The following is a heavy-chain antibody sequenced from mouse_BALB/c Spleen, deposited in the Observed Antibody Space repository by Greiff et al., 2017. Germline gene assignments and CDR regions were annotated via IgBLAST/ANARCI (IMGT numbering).Heavy chain of an antibody. V-gene: IGHV3-2*02. Sequence: EVKLMESGPGLVKPSQSLSLTCTVTGYSITSDYAWNWIRQFPGNKLEWMGYISYSGSTSYNPSLKSRISITRDTSKNQFFLQLNSVTTEDTATYYCARYYYGSSWAMDYWGQGTSVTVSS. CDR2: ISYSGST. D-gene: IGHD1-1*01. CDR3: ARYYYGSSWAMDY. CDR1: GYSITSDYA. J-gene: IGHJ4*01.